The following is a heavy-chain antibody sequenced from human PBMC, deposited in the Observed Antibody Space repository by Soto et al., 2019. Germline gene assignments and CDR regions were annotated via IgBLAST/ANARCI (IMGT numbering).Heavy chain of an antibody. CDR2: IIPLLDIA. J-gene: IGHJ4*02. V-gene: IGHV1-69*04. CDR1: GVTFTNDI. D-gene: IGHD5-12*01. CDR3: VRDSPIGSTYCGYDGIDY. Sequence: SVKVSCKASGVTFTNDIITWVRQAPGHGLEWMATIIPLLDIANYAQKLQGRETITADKSTSTAYMELNSLRSEDTAVYYCVRDSPIGSTYCGYDGIDYWGQGTLVTVSS.